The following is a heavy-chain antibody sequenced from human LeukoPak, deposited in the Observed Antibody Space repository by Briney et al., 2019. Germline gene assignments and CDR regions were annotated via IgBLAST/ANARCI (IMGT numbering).Heavy chain of an antibody. CDR3: ARLSGYSYGLNYYYMDV. J-gene: IGHJ6*03. CDR1: GGSISSSSYY. V-gene: IGHV4-39*01. CDR2: IYYSGST. Sequence: SETLSLTCTVSGGSISSSSYYWGWIRQPPGKGLEWIGSIYYSGSTYYNPSLKSRVTISVDTSKNQFSLKLSSVTAADTAVYYCARLSGYSYGLNYYYMDVWGKGTTVTVSS. D-gene: IGHD5-18*01.